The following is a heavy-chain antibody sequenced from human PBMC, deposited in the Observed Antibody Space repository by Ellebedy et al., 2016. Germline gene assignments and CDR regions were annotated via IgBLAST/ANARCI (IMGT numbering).Heavy chain of an antibody. D-gene: IGHD2-21*02. Sequence: GGSLRLXCAASGFTFSSYAMSWVRQAPGKGLEWVSGISSSSDGTTYYADSVKGRFTISRDNLKNTLYLQMSSLRADDTAVYYCAFNIRRGDGLNWGQGTLVSVSS. V-gene: IGHV3-23*01. CDR3: AFNIRRGDGLN. CDR2: ISSSSDGTT. J-gene: IGHJ4*02. CDR1: GFTFSSYA.